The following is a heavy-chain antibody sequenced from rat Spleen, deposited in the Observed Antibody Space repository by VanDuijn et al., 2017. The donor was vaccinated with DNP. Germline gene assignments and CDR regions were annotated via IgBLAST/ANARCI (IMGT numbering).Heavy chain of an antibody. CDR1: GFTFSNYD. J-gene: IGHJ2*01. CDR2: ISTGGNNA. Sequence: EVQLVESGGGLVQPGRSLKLSCAASGFTFSNYDMAWVRQAPTKGLEWVASISTGGNNAYYRDSVKGRFSVSRDDAKGNLYLQMDSLRSEDTATYFCTRGGTYYFDYWGQGVMVTVSS. V-gene: IGHV5-25*01. CDR3: TRGGTYYFDY. D-gene: IGHD1-9*01.